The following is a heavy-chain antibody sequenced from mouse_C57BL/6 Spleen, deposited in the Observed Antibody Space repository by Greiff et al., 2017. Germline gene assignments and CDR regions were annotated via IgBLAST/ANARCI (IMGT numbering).Heavy chain of an antibody. CDR3: AREDSYGRGYFDV. D-gene: IGHD1-1*01. V-gene: IGHV1-72*01. CDR2: IDPNSGVT. J-gene: IGHJ1*03. Sequence: QVQLKQPGAELVKPGASVKLSCKASGYTFTSYWMHWVKQRPGRGLEWIGRIDPNSGVTKYNEKFKSKATLTVDKPSSTAYMQLSSLTSEDSAVYYCAREDSYGRGYFDVWGTGTTVTVSS. CDR1: GYTFTSYW.